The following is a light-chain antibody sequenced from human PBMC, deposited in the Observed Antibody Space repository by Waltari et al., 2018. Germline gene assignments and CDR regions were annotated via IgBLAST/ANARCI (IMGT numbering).Light chain of an antibody. CDR2: DVS. CDR1: SSDVGGYNY. CDR3: SSYTASRHYV. V-gene: IGLV2-14*03. Sequence: QSALTQPASVSGSPGQSITISCTGTSSDVGGYNYVPWYQQYPGQAPKLVIYDVSTRPSGASDRFSGSKSGNTASLIISGLQAEDEADYYCSSYTASRHYVFGTGTKVTVL. J-gene: IGLJ1*01.